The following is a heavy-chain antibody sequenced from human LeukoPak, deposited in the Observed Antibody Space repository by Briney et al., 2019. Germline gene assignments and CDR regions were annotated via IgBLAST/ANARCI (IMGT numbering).Heavy chain of an antibody. CDR1: GFTFSSYA. J-gene: IGHJ4*02. Sequence: GSLRLSCAVSGFTFSSYAMSWVRQAPGKGLEWVSSISGNGSSTYYADSVKGRFTISRDNSKNTLNLQMNSLRAEDTAVYYCARDWDKYAPLDYWGQGTLVTVSS. CDR2: ISGNGSST. V-gene: IGHV3-23*01. CDR3: ARDWDKYAPLDY. D-gene: IGHD1-26*01.